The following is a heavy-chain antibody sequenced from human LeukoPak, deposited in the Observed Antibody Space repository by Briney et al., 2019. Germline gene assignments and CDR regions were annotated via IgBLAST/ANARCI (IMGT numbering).Heavy chain of an antibody. CDR3: ARGGGGEYLDWFDF. D-gene: IGHD4-17*01. CDR2: MNPNTGNT. V-gene: IGHV1-8*01. CDR1: GYTFSDHD. Sequence: GASVRVSCKASGYTFSDHDVNWVRQAPGQGLEWMGWMNPNTGNTGYAQNLPGRVTMTRTNSITTAYMELSSLTSDDTAVCYCARGGGGEYLDWFDFWGQGTLVIVSS. J-gene: IGHJ5*01.